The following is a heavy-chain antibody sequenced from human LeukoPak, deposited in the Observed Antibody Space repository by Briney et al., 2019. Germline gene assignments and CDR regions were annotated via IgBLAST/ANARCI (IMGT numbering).Heavy chain of an antibody. J-gene: IGHJ4*02. CDR1: GFTFSIYA. D-gene: IGHD1-26*01. Sequence: PGVSLRLSCAASGFTFSIYALSWVRQAPGKGLEWVSAISANGDTTYYADSVRGRFTISRDNSKNTLYLHMNSLRAEDTAVYYCANWQSGSRVFFDYWGQGTLVTVSS. CDR2: ISANGDTT. CDR3: ANWQSGSRVFFDY. V-gene: IGHV3-23*01.